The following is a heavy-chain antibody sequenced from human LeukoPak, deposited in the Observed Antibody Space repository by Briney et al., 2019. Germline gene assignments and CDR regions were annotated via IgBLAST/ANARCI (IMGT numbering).Heavy chain of an antibody. CDR2: INHSGST. CDR3: ARDRHWTNDWVFDY. D-gene: IGHD1/OR15-1a*01. CDR1: GESFSGYY. V-gene: IGHV4-34*01. J-gene: IGHJ4*02. Sequence: SETLSLTCAVYGESFSGYYWSWIRQPPGKGLEWIGEINHSGSTNYNPSLKSRVTISVDKSKNQFSLKLRSVTAADTAVYYCARDRHWTNDWVFDYWGQGTLVTVSS.